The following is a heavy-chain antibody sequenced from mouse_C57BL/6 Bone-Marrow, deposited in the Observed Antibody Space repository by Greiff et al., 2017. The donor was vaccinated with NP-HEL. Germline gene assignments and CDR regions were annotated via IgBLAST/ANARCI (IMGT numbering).Heavy chain of an antibody. CDR2: ISNLAYSI. V-gene: IGHV5-15*01. D-gene: IGHD1-1*01. CDR1: GFTFSDYG. J-gene: IGHJ2*01. CDR3: ARYYGSSFDY. Sequence: EVQLVESGGGLVQPGGSLKLSCAASGFTFSDYGMAWVRQAPRKGPEWVAFISNLAYSIYYADTVTGRFTISRENAKNTLYLEMSSLRSEDTAMYYCARYYGSSFDYWGQGTTLTVSS.